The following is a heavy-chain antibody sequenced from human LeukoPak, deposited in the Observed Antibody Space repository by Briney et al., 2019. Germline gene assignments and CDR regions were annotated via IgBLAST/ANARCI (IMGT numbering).Heavy chain of an antibody. Sequence: PSQTLSLTCTVSGGSISRGGYYWSWIRQHPGKGLEWIGYIYYSGSTYYNPSLKSRVTISVDTSKNQFSLKLSSVTAADTALYYCARVIVVVIGPYCDYWGHGTLVTVSS. D-gene: IGHD3-22*01. CDR1: GGSISRGGYY. CDR3: ARVIVVVIGPYCDY. J-gene: IGHJ4*01. V-gene: IGHV4-31*03. CDR2: IYYSGST.